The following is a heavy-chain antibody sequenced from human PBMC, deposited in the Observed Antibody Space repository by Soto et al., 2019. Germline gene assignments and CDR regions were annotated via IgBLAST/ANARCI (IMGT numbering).Heavy chain of an antibody. CDR3: ARDKFYYDDTDTGGAFDN. V-gene: IGHV1-18*04. D-gene: IGHD3-22*01. CDR2: ISGYNGNT. CDR1: GYTFTSYG. J-gene: IGHJ3*02. Sequence: QVHLVQSGVEVKKPGASVKVSCKASGYTFTSYGISWVRQAPGQRPEWMGWISGYNGNTKYAQKFQGRVTMTTDTSTKTGYMELVSLRSDDTAVYYCARDKFYYDDTDTGGAFDNWGQGTTVTVSS.